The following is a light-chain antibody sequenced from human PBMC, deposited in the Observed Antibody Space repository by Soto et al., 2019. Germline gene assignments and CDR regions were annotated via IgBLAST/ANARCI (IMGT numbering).Light chain of an antibody. CDR1: QGIGDT. V-gene: IGKV3-11*01. J-gene: IGKJ5*01. Sequence: EVVMTQSPATLSVSPGEGVTLSCRASQGIGDTLAWYQHKPGQTPRLLIYDASNRATGIPARFSASGSGTDFTLTISSLEPEDFAVYYCQQRTNRPITFGQGTRLENK. CDR3: QQRTNRPIT. CDR2: DAS.